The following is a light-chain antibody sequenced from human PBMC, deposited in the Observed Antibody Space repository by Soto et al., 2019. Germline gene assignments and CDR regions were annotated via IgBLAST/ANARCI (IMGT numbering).Light chain of an antibody. CDR3: QQYGSSPRFT. CDR1: QSVSSSY. V-gene: IGKV3-20*01. J-gene: IGKJ3*01. Sequence: EIVVTQSPGTLSLSPGERATLSCRASQSVSSSYLAWYQQKPGQAPRLLIYVASSGATGIPDRFSGSGSGTDFPLTISRLEPEDFAVYYCQQYGSSPRFTFAPGTKVDI. CDR2: VAS.